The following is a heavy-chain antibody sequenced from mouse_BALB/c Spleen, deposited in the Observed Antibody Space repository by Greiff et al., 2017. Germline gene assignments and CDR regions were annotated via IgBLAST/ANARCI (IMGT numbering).Heavy chain of an antibody. Sequence: QVQLKESGAELVRPGSSVKISCKASGYAFSSYWMNWVKQRPGQGLEWIGQIYPGDGDTNYNGKFKGKATLTADKSSSTAYMQLSSLTSEDSAVYFCARSAYDYDYFDYWGQGTTLTVSS. J-gene: IGHJ2*01. CDR1: GYAFSSYW. V-gene: IGHV1-80*01. CDR3: ARSAYDYDYFDY. D-gene: IGHD2-4*01. CDR2: IYPGDGDT.